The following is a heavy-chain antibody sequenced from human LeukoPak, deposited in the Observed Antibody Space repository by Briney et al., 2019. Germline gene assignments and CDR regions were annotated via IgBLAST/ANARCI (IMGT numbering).Heavy chain of an antibody. J-gene: IGHJ4*02. D-gene: IGHD5-12*01. V-gene: IGHV4-39*07. CDR3: ARGPYSGYEKAFDY. CDR1: GGSISSSSYY. CDR2: IYYSGST. Sequence: SETLSLTCTVSGGSISSSSYYWGWIRQPPGKGLEWIGSIYYSGSTYYNPSLKSRVTISVDTSKNQFSLKLSSVTAADTAVYYCARGPYSGYEKAFDYWGQGTLVTVSS.